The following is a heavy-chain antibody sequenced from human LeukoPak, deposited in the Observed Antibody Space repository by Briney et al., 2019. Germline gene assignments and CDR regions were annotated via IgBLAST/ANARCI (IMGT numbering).Heavy chain of an antibody. Sequence: PGGSLRLSCAASGFTFSSYEMNWVRQAPGKGLEWVSYISSSGSTIYYADSVKGRFTISRDNAKNSLYLQMNSLRAEDTAVYYCARDLAEDIVVVVAVGAFDIWGQGTMVTVSS. CDR3: ARDLAEDIVVVVAVGAFDI. J-gene: IGHJ3*02. D-gene: IGHD2-15*01. CDR1: GFTFSSYE. CDR2: ISSSGSTI. V-gene: IGHV3-48*03.